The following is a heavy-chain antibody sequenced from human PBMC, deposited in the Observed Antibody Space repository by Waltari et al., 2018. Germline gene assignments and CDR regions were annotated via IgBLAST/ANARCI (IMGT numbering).Heavy chain of an antibody. CDR2: ISSSNGHT. V-gene: IGHV1-18*01. J-gene: IGHJ3*02. Sequence: QVQLVQSGVEVKNPGASVKVSCKASGYTFTTYGISWVRQAPGQGLEWMGWISSSNGHTNQPQKLQGKVTITTDTSTRTSYMELRSLKSDDTAMYYCVIDLEHCGGECNRDTFAIWGQGTMVTVSS. D-gene: IGHD2-21*01. CDR1: GYTFTTYG. CDR3: VIDLEHCGGECNRDTFAI.